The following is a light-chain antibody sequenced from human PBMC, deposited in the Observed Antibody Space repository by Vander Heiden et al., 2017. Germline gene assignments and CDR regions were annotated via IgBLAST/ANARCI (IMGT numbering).Light chain of an antibody. CDR3: QQDEFSPNT. CDR2: STS. CDR1: QTIDRRY. Sequence: EVLLTQSPGTLSLSPGERVTLSCRASQTIDRRYLGWNQQKPGQAPRLLIYSTSNRATGIPNRFSGSGSGTDFTLTISALEAEDSAVYYCQQDEFSPNTFGQGTRLEIK. J-gene: IGKJ2*01. V-gene: IGKV3-20*01.